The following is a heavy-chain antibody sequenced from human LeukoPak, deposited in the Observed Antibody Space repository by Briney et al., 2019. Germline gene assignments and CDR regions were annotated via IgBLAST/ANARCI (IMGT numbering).Heavy chain of an antibody. CDR3: ARDLRGYCSSTSCPPDYYYYMDV. Sequence: ASVKVSCKASGYTFTSYYMHWVRQAPGQGLEWMGIINPSGGSTSYAQKFQGRVSMTRDSSTSTVYMELSSLRSEDTAVYYCARDLRGYCSSTSCPPDYYYYMDVWGKGTTVTVSS. CDR1: GYTFTSYY. J-gene: IGHJ6*03. V-gene: IGHV1-46*03. D-gene: IGHD2-2*01. CDR2: INPSGGST.